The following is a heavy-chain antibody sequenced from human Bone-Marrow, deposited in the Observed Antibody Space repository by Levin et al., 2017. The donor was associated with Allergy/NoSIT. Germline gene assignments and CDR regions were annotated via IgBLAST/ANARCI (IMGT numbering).Heavy chain of an antibody. CDR1: GYTFTSYA. CDR2: INTNTGNP. Sequence: GESLKISCKASGYTFTSYAMNWVRQAPGQGLEWMGWINTNTGNPTYAQGFTGRFVFSLDTSVSTAYLQISSLKAEDTAVYYCARDLGTLTGTIPSTFDYWGQGTLVTVSS. J-gene: IGHJ4*02. V-gene: IGHV7-4-1*02. D-gene: IGHD1-7*01. CDR3: ARDLGTLTGTIPSTFDY.